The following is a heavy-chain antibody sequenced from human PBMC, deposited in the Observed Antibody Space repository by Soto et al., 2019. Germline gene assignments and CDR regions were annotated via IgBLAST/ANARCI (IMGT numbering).Heavy chain of an antibody. D-gene: IGHD2-21*01. CDR2: ISGSGGST. J-gene: IGHJ4*02. Sequence: EVQLLESGGGLVQPGGSLRLSCAASGFTFSSYAMSWVRQAPGKGLEWVSAISGSGGSTYYADSVKGRFTISRDNSKDTLYLQMDSLRAEDTAVYYCGRGGGFCGSECYKGGVDYWGQGTLVTVSS. V-gene: IGHV3-23*01. CDR1: GFTFSSYA. CDR3: GRGGGFCGSECYKGGVDY.